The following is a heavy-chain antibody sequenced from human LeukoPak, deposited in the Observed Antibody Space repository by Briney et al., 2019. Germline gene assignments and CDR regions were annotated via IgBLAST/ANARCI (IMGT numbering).Heavy chain of an antibody. Sequence: GGSQRLSCAASGFSFSSYAMSWVRQAPGKGLEWVSFISGSGATTYYVDSVKGRFTISRDNSQNTVYLQMNTLTDGDTAVYYCVKNLRLVISVAGTPRDAFDIWGQGTVVTVSS. CDR2: ISGSGATT. CDR3: VKNLRLVISVAGTPRDAFDI. CDR1: GFSFSSYA. J-gene: IGHJ3*02. V-gene: IGHV3-23*01. D-gene: IGHD6-19*01.